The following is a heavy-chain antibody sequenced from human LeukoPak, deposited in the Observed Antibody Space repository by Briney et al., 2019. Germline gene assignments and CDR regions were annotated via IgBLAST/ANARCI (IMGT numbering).Heavy chain of an antibody. CDR2: ISYDGSNK. J-gene: IGHJ4*02. V-gene: IGHV3-30*03. CDR1: GFTFSSYG. CDR3: AGTDY. Sequence: PGGSLRLSCAASGFTFSSYGMHWVRQAPGKGLEWVAVISYDGSNKYYADSVKGRFTISRDNSKNTLYPQMNSLRAEDTAVYYCAGTDYWGQGTLVTVSS.